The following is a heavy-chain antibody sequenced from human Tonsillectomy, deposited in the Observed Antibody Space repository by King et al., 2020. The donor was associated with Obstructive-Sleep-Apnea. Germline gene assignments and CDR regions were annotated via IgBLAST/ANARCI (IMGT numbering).Heavy chain of an antibody. J-gene: IGHJ6*02. D-gene: IGHD3-9*01. V-gene: IGHV1-2*02. CDR1: EYTFTGYY. CDR3: AREGRYFDCSHSYGMDV. CDR2: INPNSGGT. Sequence: QLVQSGAEVKKPGASVKVSCKASEYTFTGYYMHWVRQAPGQGLEWMGWINPNSGGTNYVQKFQGRVTMTRDTSISTAYMELSRLRSDDTAVYYCAREGRYFDCSHSYGMDVWGQGTTVTVSS.